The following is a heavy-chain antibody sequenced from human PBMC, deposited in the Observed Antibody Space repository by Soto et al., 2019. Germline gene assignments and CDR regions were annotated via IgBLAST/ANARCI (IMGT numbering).Heavy chain of an antibody. Sequence: GASVKVSCKASGGTFSSYAISWVRQAPGQGLEWMGGIIPIFGTANYAQKFQGRVTITAYKSTSTAYMELSSLRSEDTAVYYCARDKNDRGETTYYYYGMDVWGQGTTVTVSS. D-gene: IGHD1-1*01. CDR1: GGTFSSYA. CDR2: IIPIFGTA. CDR3: ARDKNDRGETTYYYYGMDV. J-gene: IGHJ6*02. V-gene: IGHV1-69*06.